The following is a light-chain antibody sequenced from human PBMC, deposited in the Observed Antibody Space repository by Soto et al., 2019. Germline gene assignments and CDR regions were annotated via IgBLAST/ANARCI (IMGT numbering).Light chain of an antibody. V-gene: IGKV3-15*01. CDR1: QSISGN. Sequence: EIVMTQSPATLSVSPGESATLSCRASQSISGNVAWYQQRPGQAPRLLIYDASTRATGIPARFTGSGSGTEFALTISSLQSEDFAVYYCQRKWTFGQVTKVEFK. CDR3: QRKWT. CDR2: DAS. J-gene: IGKJ1*01.